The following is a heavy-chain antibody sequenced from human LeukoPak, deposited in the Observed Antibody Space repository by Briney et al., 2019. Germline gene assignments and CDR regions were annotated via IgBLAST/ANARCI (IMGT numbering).Heavy chain of an antibody. CDR1: GFTFDDYA. CDR3: AKGTAMLPSYFFDY. D-gene: IGHD5-18*01. Sequence: QPGRSLRLSCAASGFTFDDYAMHWVRQAPGKGLEWVSGISWNSGTIGYADSVKGRFTVSRDNARNSLYLQMNSLRAEDTALYYCAKGTAMLPSYFFDYWGQGTLVTVSS. CDR2: ISWNSGTI. V-gene: IGHV3-9*01. J-gene: IGHJ4*02.